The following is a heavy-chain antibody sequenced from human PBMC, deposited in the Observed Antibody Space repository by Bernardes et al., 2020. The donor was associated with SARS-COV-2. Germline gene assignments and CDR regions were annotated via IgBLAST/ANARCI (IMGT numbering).Heavy chain of an antibody. CDR1: GYTLTELA. V-gene: IGHV1-24*01. CDR2: FDPEDGET. CDR3: ATAVAVAGFYYYYGMDV. J-gene: IGHJ6*02. D-gene: IGHD6-19*01. Sequence: ASVKVSCKVSGYTLTELAIHWVRQAPGKGLEWMGGFDPEDGETIYAQKFQGRVTMTEDTSTDTAYMELSSLRSEDTAVYYCATAVAVAGFYYYYGMDVWGQGTTVTVSS.